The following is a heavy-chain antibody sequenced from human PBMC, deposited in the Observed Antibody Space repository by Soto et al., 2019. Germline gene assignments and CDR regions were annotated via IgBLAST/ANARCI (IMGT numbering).Heavy chain of an antibody. CDR2: INAGNGNT. Sequence: ASVNVSCKASGYTFTSYAMHWVRQAPGQRLEWMGWINAGNGNTKYSQKFQGRVTITRDTSASTAYMELSSLRSEDTAVYYCARPHFSSSYYFDYWGQGTLVTVSS. D-gene: IGHD6-13*01. CDR1: GYTFTSYA. V-gene: IGHV1-3*01. CDR3: ARPHFSSSYYFDY. J-gene: IGHJ4*02.